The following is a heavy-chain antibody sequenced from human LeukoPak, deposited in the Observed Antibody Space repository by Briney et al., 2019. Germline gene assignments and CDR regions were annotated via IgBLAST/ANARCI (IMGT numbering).Heavy chain of an antibody. J-gene: IGHJ4*02. CDR2: ITPTSTTI. CDR3: ARVVSGVTGGDY. V-gene: IGHV3-48*04. D-gene: IGHD3-3*01. CDR1: GFSFSTYN. Sequence: QPGGPLRLSCAASGFSFSTYNMIWVRQAPGKGLECISYITPTSTTIHYAYSVNGRFAVSRDNANSLLYLQMNSLRGEDTAVYYCARVVSGVTGGDYWGQGTLVSVSS.